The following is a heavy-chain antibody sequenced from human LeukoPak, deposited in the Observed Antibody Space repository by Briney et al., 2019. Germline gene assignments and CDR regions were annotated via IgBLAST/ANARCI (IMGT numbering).Heavy chain of an antibody. V-gene: IGHV3-74*01. CDR3: ARGRPHGNDY. J-gene: IGHJ4*02. Sequence: GGSLRLSCAASGFTFSNLWMSWVRQAPGKGLVWVSRIASDGSSTTYADSVKGRFSISRDNAKNTLYLQMNSLRVEDTAVYYCARGRPHGNDYWGQGTLVTVSS. CDR2: IASDGSST. CDR1: GFTFSNLW. D-gene: IGHD4-23*01.